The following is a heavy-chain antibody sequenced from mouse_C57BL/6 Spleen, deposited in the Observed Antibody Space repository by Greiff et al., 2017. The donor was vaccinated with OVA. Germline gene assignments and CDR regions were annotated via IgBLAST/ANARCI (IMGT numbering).Heavy chain of an antibody. J-gene: IGHJ1*03. D-gene: IGHD6-2*01. Sequence: EVKLVESGAELVKPGASVKLSCTASGFNIKDYYMHWVKQRTEQGLEWIGRIDPEDGETKYAPKFQGKATITADTSSNTASLQLNSLTSEDTAVYYCARVSNVHWYFDFWGTGTTVTVSS. CDR3: ARVSNVHWYFDF. CDR1: GFNIKDYY. CDR2: IDPEDGET. V-gene: IGHV14-2*01.